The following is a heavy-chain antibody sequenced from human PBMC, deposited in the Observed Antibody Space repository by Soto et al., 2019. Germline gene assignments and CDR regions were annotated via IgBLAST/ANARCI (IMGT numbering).Heavy chain of an antibody. CDR2: ISSSSSYT. J-gene: IGHJ4*02. Sequence: QVQLVESGGGLVKPGGSLRLSCAASGFTFSDYYMSWIRQAPGKGLEWVSYISSSSSYTNYADSVKGRFTISRDNAKNSLYLQMNSLSAEATAVYYCARDHHRYSGYDYVDYWGQGTLVTVSS. V-gene: IGHV3-11*05. CDR1: GFTFSDYY. D-gene: IGHD5-12*01. CDR3: ARDHHRYSGYDYVDY.